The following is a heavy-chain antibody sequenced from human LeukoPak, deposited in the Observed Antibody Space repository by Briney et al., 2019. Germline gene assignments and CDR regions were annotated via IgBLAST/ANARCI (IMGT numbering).Heavy chain of an antibody. Sequence: ASVKVSCKASGGTFSSHTFSWVRQAPGQGLEWMGWISAYNGNTNYAQKLQGRVTMTTDTSTSTAYMELRSLRSDDTAVYYCARDGDGYNQDGWGQGTLVTVSS. D-gene: IGHD5-24*01. CDR3: ARDGDGYNQDG. J-gene: IGHJ4*02. CDR1: GGTFSSHT. CDR2: ISAYNGNT. V-gene: IGHV1-18*04.